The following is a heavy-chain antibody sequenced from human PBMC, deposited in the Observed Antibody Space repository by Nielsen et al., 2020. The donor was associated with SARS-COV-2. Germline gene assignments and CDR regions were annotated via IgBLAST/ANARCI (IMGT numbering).Heavy chain of an antibody. V-gene: IGHV1-2*06. J-gene: IGHJ4*02. D-gene: IGHD6-13*01. Sequence: ASVKVSCKASGYTFTGYYMHWVRQAPGQGLEWMGRINPNSGGTNYAQKFQGRVTMTRDTSISTAYMELSRLRSDDTAVYYCARDLALGYPSRAAAGNTDYWGQGTLVTVSS. CDR3: ARDLALGYPSRAAAGNTDY. CDR1: GYTFTGYY. CDR2: INPNSGGT.